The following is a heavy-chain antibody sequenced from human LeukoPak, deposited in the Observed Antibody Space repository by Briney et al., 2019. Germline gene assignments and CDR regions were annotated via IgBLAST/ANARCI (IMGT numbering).Heavy chain of an antibody. CDR2: INPNSGGT. D-gene: IGHD3-10*01. Sequence: ASVKVSCKASGYTFTGYYMHGVRQAPGQGVEGMGWINPNSGGTNYAQKFQGRVTMTRDTYISTSYMELSRLRSDDTAVYYCARDDYYGSANALYYYSYRMDVWGQGTTVTVSS. CDR1: GYTFTGYY. V-gene: IGHV1-2*02. J-gene: IGHJ6*02. CDR3: ARDDYYGSANALYYYSYRMDV.